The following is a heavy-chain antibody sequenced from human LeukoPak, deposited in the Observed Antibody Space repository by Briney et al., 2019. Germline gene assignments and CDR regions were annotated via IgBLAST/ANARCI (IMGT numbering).Heavy chain of an antibody. CDR1: GFTFSSAW. J-gene: IGHJ4*02. Sequence: GGSLRLSCAASGFTFSSAWMSWVRQAPGKGLEWVGRIKSKTDGGTTDYAAPVKGRFTIPRDDSENTLYLEMNSLKTEDTAVYYCTRGYSSANYWGQGTLVTVSS. CDR3: TRGYSSANY. V-gene: IGHV3-15*01. CDR2: IKSKTDGGTT. D-gene: IGHD5-18*01.